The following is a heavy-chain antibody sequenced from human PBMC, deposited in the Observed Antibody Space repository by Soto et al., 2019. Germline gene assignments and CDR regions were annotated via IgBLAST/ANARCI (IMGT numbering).Heavy chain of an antibody. CDR2: IYYSGST. J-gene: IGHJ5*02. Sequence: TLSLTCTVSGDSISSYCWSWIRQPPGKGLEWIGYIYYSGSTNYNPSLKSRVTISVDTPKNQFSLKLTSVTAADTAVYYCARGVATIGPWGQGTLVTVSS. D-gene: IGHD5-12*01. CDR1: GDSISSYC. CDR3: ARGVATIGP. V-gene: IGHV4-59*01.